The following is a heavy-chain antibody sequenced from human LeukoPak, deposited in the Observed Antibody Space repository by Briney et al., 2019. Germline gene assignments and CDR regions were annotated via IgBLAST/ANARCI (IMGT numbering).Heavy chain of an antibody. J-gene: IGHJ3*02. CDR1: GFTFSSYA. Sequence: GGSLRLSCAASGFTFSSYAMHWVRQAPGKGLEWVAVISYDGSNKYYADSVKGRFTISRDNSKNTLYLQMNSLRAEDTAVYYCARAVLWFGELYPFDIWGQGTMVTVSS. CDR2: ISYDGSNK. V-gene: IGHV3-30*04. CDR3: ARAVLWFGELYPFDI. D-gene: IGHD3-10*01.